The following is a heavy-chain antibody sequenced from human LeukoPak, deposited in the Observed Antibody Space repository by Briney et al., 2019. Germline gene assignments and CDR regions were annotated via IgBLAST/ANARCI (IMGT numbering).Heavy chain of an antibody. Sequence: PGRSLRLSCAASGFTFSSYAMSWVSQAPGKGLEWDSAISGSGGSTNYAPSVKGRFTISRDNSKHTLYLQMNSLRAEDTAVYYCAKTLFYDRGHETFQHWGQGTLVTVSS. J-gene: IGHJ1*01. V-gene: IGHV3-23*01. CDR2: ISGSGGST. CDR3: AKTLFYDRGHETFQH. D-gene: IGHD2/OR15-2a*01. CDR1: GFTFSSYA.